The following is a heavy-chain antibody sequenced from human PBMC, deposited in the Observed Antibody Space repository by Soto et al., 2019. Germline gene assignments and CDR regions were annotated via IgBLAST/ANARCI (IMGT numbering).Heavy chain of an antibody. CDR2: IIPIFGTA. V-gene: IGHV1-69*01. J-gene: IGHJ5*02. CDR1: GGTFSSYA. D-gene: IGHD2-15*01. Sequence: QVQLVQSGAEVKKPGSSVKVSCKASGGTFSSYAISWVRQAPGQGLEWMGGIIPIFGTANYAQKFQGRVTITAAESTSTAYMELSSMRSEDTAVYYCARKKAHLGYCSGGSCYGRFDPWGQGTLVTVSS. CDR3: ARKKAHLGYCSGGSCYGRFDP.